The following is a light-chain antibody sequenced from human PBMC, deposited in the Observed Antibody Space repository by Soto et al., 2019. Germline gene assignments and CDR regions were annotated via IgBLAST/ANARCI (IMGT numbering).Light chain of an antibody. CDR2: ETS. CDR1: QSVTSNY. Sequence: EIVLKQSPGTLSLSQGERATLSCRASQSVTSNYLAWYQQTPGQAPRLLIYETSIRASGIPDRFSGSGSGTDFTLTISRLEPEDFAVYYCQQYGSSPRTFGQGTNVDI. CDR3: QQYGSSPRT. J-gene: IGKJ1*01. V-gene: IGKV3-20*01.